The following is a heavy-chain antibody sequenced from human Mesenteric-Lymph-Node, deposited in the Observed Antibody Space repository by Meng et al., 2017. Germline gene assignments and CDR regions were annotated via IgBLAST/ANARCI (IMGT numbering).Heavy chain of an antibody. J-gene: IGHJ3*02. CDR1: GFTFSSYS. CDR2: ISSSSSYI. D-gene: IGHD5-18*01. Sequence: GESLKISCAASGFTFSSYSMNWVRQAPGKGLEWVSSISSSSSYIYYADSVKGRFTISRDNSKNTLYLQMNSLRAEDTAVYYCARVIGDTAMVPDAFDIWGQGTMVTVSS. CDR3: ARVIGDTAMVPDAFDI. V-gene: IGHV3-21*04.